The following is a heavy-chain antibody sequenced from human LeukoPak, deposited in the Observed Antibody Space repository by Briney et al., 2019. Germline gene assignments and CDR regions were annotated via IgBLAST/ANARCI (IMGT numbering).Heavy chain of an antibody. Sequence: GGSLRLSCAASGFTFSRYWMHWVRQAPGKGLVWVSRINSDGSDITYADSVKGRFTISRDNAKNTLYLQMNSLRAEDTVVYYCTRARGIDAFDIWGQGTMVTVSS. J-gene: IGHJ3*02. CDR1: GFTFSRYW. D-gene: IGHD3-16*01. CDR2: INSDGSDI. V-gene: IGHV3-74*01. CDR3: TRARGIDAFDI.